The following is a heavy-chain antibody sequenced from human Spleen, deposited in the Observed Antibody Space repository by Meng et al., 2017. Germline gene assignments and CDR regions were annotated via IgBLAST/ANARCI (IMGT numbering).Heavy chain of an antibody. CDR1: GFSFSTHA. CDR2: ISADGAKT. Sequence: GESLKISCAASGFSFSTHAMSWVRQAPGKGLEWVSSISADGAKTYNADSVKGRFSISRDNQKNVLSLQLNSLRVGDTAIYFCAKLQVVVLNPIDYWGQGTVVTVSS. D-gene: IGHD2-15*01. CDR3: AKLQVVVLNPIDY. J-gene: IGHJ4*02. V-gene: IGHV3-23*01.